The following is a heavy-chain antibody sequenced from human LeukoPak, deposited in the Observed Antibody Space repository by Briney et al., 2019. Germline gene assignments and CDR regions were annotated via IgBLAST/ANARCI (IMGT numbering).Heavy chain of an antibody. CDR2: IYYSGST. V-gene: IGHV4-59*01. J-gene: IGHJ4*02. Sequence: SETLSLTCTVSSGSISSYYWSWIRQPPGKGLEWIGYIYYSGSTNYNPSLKSRVTISVDTSKNQFSLKLSSVTAADTAVYYCARFYYDSSGYTSDYWGQGTLVTVSS. CDR3: ARFYYDSSGYTSDY. CDR1: SGSISSYY. D-gene: IGHD3-22*01.